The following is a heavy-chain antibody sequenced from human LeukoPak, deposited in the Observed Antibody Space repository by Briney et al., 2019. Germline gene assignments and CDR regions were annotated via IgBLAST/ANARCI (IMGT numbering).Heavy chain of an antibody. V-gene: IGHV3-74*01. Sequence: GGSLRLSCAASGFTFSSYWMHWVRQAPGKGVVWVSRINSDGSSTRYADSVKGRFTISRDNAKNTLHLQMNSLRAEDTAVYYCARDPRTPYTIFGVVIIGHDAFDIWGQGTMVTVSS. CDR2: INSDGSST. D-gene: IGHD3-3*01. CDR3: ARDPRTPYTIFGVVIIGHDAFDI. J-gene: IGHJ3*02. CDR1: GFTFSSYW.